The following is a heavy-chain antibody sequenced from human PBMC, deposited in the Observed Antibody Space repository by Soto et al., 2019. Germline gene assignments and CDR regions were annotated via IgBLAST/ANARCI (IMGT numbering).Heavy chain of an antibody. CDR3: AREKVGTTFFDN. CDR2: IYPSVSS. Sequence: SETLSLTCSVSGFAISRGYYWSWVRQPPGKGLEWIGSIYPSVSSYHNPSLATRLRLSIDTSRNQFTLNLTSVTAADTALYFCAREKVGTTFFDNWGQGIQVTVSS. J-gene: IGHJ4*02. V-gene: IGHV4-38-2*02. CDR1: GFAISRGYY. D-gene: IGHD1-1*01.